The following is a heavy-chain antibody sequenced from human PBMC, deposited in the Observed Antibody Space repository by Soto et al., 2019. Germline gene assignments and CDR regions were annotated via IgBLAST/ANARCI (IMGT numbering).Heavy chain of an antibody. CDR3: ARVVTRDYGMDV. D-gene: IGHD4-4*01. CDR1: GYTFTGYY. V-gene: IGHV1-2*02. CDR2: INPNSGGT. Sequence: ASVKVSCKASGYTFTGYYMHWVRQAPGQGLEWMGWINPNSGGTNYAQKFQGRVTMTRDTSIGTAYMELSRLRSDDTAVYYCARVVTRDYGMDVWGQGTTVTVSS. J-gene: IGHJ6*02.